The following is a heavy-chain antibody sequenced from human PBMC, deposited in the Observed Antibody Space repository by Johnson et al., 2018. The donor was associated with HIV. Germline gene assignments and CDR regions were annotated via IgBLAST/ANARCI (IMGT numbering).Heavy chain of an antibody. D-gene: IGHD2-15*01. CDR2: IWYDGSNK. CDR1: GFTFSSYG. Sequence: QVQLVESGGGVVQPGRSLRLSCAASGFTFSSYGVHWVRQAPGKGLEWVAVIWYDGSNKYYADSVKGRFTISRDNSKNTLYLQMNSLRAEDTAVYYCAKGGYCSGGSCYPDAFDIWGQGTMVTVSS. J-gene: IGHJ3*02. V-gene: IGHV3-33*06. CDR3: AKGGYCSGGSCYPDAFDI.